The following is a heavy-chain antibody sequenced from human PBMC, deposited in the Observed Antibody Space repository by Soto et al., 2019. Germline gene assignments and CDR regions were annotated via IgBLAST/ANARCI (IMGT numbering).Heavy chain of an antibody. J-gene: IGHJ6*02. CDR2: IYDTGISGYTPST. CDR3: ARGEDAFFYYGLDV. CDR1: GGSITSSY. V-gene: IGHV4-59*01. Sequence: PSETLSLTCTVSGGSITSSYWSWIRRPPGKALEWIAYIYDTGISGYTPSTSYNPSLKSRVTMSVDTSKSQSSLKLTSVTAADTAVYYCARGEDAFFYYGLDVWGQGITVTVSS.